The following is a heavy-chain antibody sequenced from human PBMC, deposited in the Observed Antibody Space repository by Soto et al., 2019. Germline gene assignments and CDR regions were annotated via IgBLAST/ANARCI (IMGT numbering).Heavy chain of an antibody. CDR2: IIPMFGTP. CDR1: GCSFTDYI. D-gene: IGHD1-26*01. J-gene: IGHJ4*02. CDR3: AGGRDQPPVGLYFES. Sequence: ASVKVSCKASGCSFTDYIFDWVRQAPGQGLEWMGGIIPMFGTPKYAQKFQHRVTISADVSTGTAYMELTRLRFDDTDVYYCAGGRDQPPVGLYFESWGEGTRVTVSS. V-gene: IGHV1-69*13.